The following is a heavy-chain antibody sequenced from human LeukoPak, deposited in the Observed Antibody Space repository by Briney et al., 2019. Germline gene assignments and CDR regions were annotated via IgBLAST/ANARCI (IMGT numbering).Heavy chain of an antibody. CDR1: GYTFTSYG. V-gene: IGHV1-18*01. CDR3: ARVRRITMIVALGAFDI. D-gene: IGHD3-22*01. J-gene: IGHJ3*02. CDR2: ISAYNGNT. Sequence: ASVKVSCKASGYTFTSYGISWVRQAPGQGLEWMGWISAYNGNTNNAQKLQGRVTMTTDTSTSTAYMELRSLRSDDTAVYYCARVRRITMIVALGAFDIWGQGTMVTVSS.